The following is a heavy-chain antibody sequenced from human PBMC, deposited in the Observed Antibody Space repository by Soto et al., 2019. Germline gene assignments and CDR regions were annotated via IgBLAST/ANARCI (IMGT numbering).Heavy chain of an antibody. CDR1: GFTFSSYA. V-gene: IGHV3-30-3*01. CDR2: ISYDGSNK. J-gene: IGHJ6*02. D-gene: IGHD6-6*01. Sequence: ALRLSCAASGFTFSSYAMHWVRQAPGKGLEWVAVISYDGSNKYYADSVKGRFTISRDNSKNTLYLQMNSLRAEDTAVYYCAGQNVPYYYYGMDVWGQGTTVTVS. CDR3: AGQNVPYYYYGMDV.